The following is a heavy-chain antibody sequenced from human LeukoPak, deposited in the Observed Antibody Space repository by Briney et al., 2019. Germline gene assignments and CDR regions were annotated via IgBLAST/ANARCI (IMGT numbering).Heavy chain of an antibody. CDR1: GFTFSSYA. V-gene: IGHV3-23*01. J-gene: IGHJ1*01. Sequence: PGGSLRLSCAASGFTFSSYAMSWVRQAPGKGLEWVSAISGSGSSTYYADSVKGRFTISRDNSKNTRYLQMNSPRAEDPAVYYCAKEGRMGATFHPFTDWGQGTLVTVSP. CDR2: ISGSGSST. D-gene: IGHD1-26*01. CDR3: AKEGRMGATFHPFTD.